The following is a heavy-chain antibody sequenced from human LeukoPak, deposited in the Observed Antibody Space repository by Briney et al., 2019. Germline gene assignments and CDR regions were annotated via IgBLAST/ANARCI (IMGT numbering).Heavy chain of an antibody. D-gene: IGHD5-18*01. J-gene: IGHJ5*02. CDR1: GYTFTGYY. CDR2: INPNSGGT. Sequence: ASVKVSCKASGYTFTGYYMHWVRQAPGQGLEWMGWINPNSGGTNYAQKFQGRVTMTRDTSTSTAYMELSRLRSDDTAVYYCARAMPIHSCGRNWFDPWGQGTLVTVSS. V-gene: IGHV1-2*02. CDR3: ARAMPIHSCGRNWFDP.